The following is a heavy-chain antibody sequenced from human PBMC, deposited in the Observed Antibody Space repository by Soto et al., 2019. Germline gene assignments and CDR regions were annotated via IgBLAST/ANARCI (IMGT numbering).Heavy chain of an antibody. CDR2: FDPEDGET. V-gene: IGHV1-24*01. D-gene: IGHD2-15*01. CDR3: AIWAILPLGYCSGGSYYYFDY. CDR1: GYTLTELS. Sequence: ASVKVSCKVSGYTLTELSMHWVRQAPGKGLEWMGGFDPEDGETIYAQKFQGRVTMTEDTSTDTAYMELSSLGSEDTAVYYCAIWAILPLGYCSGGSYYYFDYWGQGTLVTVSS. J-gene: IGHJ4*02.